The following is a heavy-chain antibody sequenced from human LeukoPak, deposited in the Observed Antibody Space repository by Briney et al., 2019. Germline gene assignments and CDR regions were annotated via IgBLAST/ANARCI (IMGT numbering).Heavy chain of an antibody. D-gene: IGHD1-26*01. CDR2: ISYDGSNK. V-gene: IGHV3-30*03. CDR1: GFTFSSYG. J-gene: IGHJ6*03. Sequence: PGRSLRLSCAASGFTFSSYGMHWVRQAPGKGLEWVAVISYDGSNKYYADSVKGRFTISRDNAKNSVYLQMNSLRAEDTAVYFCARLLATWDYYYMDVWGKGTMVTVSS. CDR3: ARLLATWDYYYMDV.